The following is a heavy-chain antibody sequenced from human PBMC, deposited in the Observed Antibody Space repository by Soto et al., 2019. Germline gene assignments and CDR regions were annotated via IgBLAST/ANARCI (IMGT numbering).Heavy chain of an antibody. CDR1: AGSISSYY. D-gene: IGHD5-12*01. J-gene: IGHJ3*02. CDR2: IYYSGST. Sequence: PSQTLSLTCTVSAGSISSYYWSWIRQPPGKGLEWIGYIYYSGSTNYNPSLKSRVTISVDTSENQFSVKLSFVTAADTAVYYCAGGSGDGYIYAFDIWGQGTMVTVSS. CDR3: AGGSGDGYIYAFDI. V-gene: IGHV4-59*01.